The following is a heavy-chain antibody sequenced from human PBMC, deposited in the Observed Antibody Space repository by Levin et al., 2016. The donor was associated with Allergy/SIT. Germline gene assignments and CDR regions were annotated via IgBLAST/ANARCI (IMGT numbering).Heavy chain of an antibody. Sequence: GGSLRLSCAASGFTFSSYAMSWVRQAPGKGLEWVSAISGSGGSTYYADSVKGRFTISRDNSKNTLYLQMNSLRAEDTAVYYCAKDGPGYSHLNGGAVADDGYWGQGTLVTVSS. V-gene: IGHV3-23*01. D-gene: IGHD6-19*01. CDR3: AKDGPGYSHLNGGAVADDGY. CDR2: ISGSGGST. J-gene: IGHJ4*02. CDR1: GFTFSSYA.